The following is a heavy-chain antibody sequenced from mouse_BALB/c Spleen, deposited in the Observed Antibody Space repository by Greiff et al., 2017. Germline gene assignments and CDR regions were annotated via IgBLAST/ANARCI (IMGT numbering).Heavy chain of an antibody. V-gene: IGHV1-9*01. J-gene: IGHJ2*01. CDR1: GYTFSSYW. Sequence: VQLQQSGAELMKPGASVKISCKATGYTFSSYWIEWVKQRPGHGLEWIGEILPGSGSTNYNEKFKGKATFTADTSSNTAYMQLSSLTSEDSAVYYCARRKLLYYFDYWGQGTTLTVSS. CDR3: ARRKLLYYFDY. CDR2: ILPGSGST.